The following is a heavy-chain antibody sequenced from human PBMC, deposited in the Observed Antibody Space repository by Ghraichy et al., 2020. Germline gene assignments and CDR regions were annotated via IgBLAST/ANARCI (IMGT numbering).Heavy chain of an antibody. CDR1: GFNFRSYC. Sequence: GGSLRLSCAASGFNFRSYCMNWVRQAPGKGLEWVSSITSGGAYISYADSVKGRFTISRDDARTSLYLQLTSLRAEDTAVYYCGSSCTSCFLPRVDYWGQGTLVTVSS. D-gene: IGHD2-2*01. CDR2: ITSGGAYI. J-gene: IGHJ4*02. V-gene: IGHV3-21*01. CDR3: GSSCTSCFLPRVDY.